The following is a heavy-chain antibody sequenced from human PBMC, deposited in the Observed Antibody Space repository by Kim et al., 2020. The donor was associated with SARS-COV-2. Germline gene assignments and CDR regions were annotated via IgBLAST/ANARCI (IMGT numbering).Heavy chain of an antibody. CDR2: IYYSGST. J-gene: IGHJ4*02. CDR1: GGSISSSSYY. Sequence: SETLSLTCTVSGGSISSSSYYWGWIRQPPGKGLEWIGSIYYSGSTYYNPSLKSRVTISVDTSKNQFSLKLSSVTAADTGVYYCARSDPSDYDILTGYYPKYYFDYWGQGTLVTASS. V-gene: IGHV4-39*01. D-gene: IGHD3-9*01. CDR3: ARSDPSDYDILTGYYPKYYFDY.